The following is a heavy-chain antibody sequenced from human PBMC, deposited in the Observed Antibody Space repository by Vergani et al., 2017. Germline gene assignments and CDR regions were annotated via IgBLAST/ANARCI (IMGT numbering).Heavy chain of an antibody. CDR2: ISYDGSNK. Sequence: QVQLVESGGGVVQPGRSLRLSCAASGFTFSSYGMHWVRQAPGKGLEWEAVISYDGSNKYYADSVKGRFTISRDNSKNTLYLQMNSLRAEDTAVYYCARPTYDYVWGSYRRGAFDIWGQGTMVTVSS. D-gene: IGHD3-16*02. J-gene: IGHJ3*02. CDR1: GFTFSSYG. V-gene: IGHV3-33*05. CDR3: ARPTYDYVWGSYRRGAFDI.